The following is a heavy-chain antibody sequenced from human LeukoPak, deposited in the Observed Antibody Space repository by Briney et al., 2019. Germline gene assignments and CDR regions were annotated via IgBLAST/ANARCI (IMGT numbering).Heavy chain of an antibody. Sequence: GSSVKVSCKASGGTFSSYAISWVRQAPGQGLEWMGGIIPIFGTANYAQKFQGRVTITADKSTSTAYMELSSLRSEDTAVYYCASKLIAAADAEYFQHWGQGTLVTVSS. J-gene: IGHJ1*01. V-gene: IGHV1-69*06. CDR3: ASKLIAAADAEYFQH. CDR2: IIPIFGTA. CDR1: GGTFSSYA. D-gene: IGHD6-13*01.